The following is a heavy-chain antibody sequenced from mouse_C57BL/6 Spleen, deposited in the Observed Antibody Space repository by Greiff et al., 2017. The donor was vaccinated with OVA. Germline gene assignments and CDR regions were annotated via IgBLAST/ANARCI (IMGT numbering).Heavy chain of an antibody. CDR3: TTNGDAMDY. V-gene: IGHV14-4*01. CDR1: GFNIKDDH. CDR2: IDPENGDT. J-gene: IGHJ4*01. Sequence: EVQLQQSGAELVRPGASVKLSCTASGFNIKDDHMHWVKQRPEQGLEWIGWIDPENGDTEYASKFQGKATITADTSSNTAYLQLSSLTSEDTAVYYCTTNGDAMDYWGQGTSVTVSS.